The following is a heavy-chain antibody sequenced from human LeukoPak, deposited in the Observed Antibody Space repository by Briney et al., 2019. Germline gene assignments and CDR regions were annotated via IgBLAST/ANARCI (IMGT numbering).Heavy chain of an antibody. CDR1: GGSISSSNW. Sequence: SGTLSLTCAVSGGSISSSNWWSWVRQPPGKGLEWIGEIYHSGSTYYNPSLKSRVTISVDTSKNQFSLKLSSVTAADTAVYYCASHNYDFWSGYHYYFDYWGQGTLVTVSS. V-gene: IGHV4-4*02. CDR3: ASHNYDFWSGYHYYFDY. D-gene: IGHD3-3*01. J-gene: IGHJ4*02. CDR2: IYHSGST.